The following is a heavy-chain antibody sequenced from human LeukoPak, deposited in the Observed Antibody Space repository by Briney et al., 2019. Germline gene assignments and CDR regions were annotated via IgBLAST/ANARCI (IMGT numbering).Heavy chain of an antibody. V-gene: IGHV4-59*01. CDR1: GGSISSYY. D-gene: IGHD2-21*02. J-gene: IGHJ2*01. Sequence: SETLSLSCTVSGGSISSYYWSWIRQPPGKGLEWIGYIYYSGSTNYNPSLKSRVAISVDTSKNQFSLKLSSVTAADTAVYYCARPVVTAPYWYFDLWGRGTLVTVSS. CDR3: ARPVVTAPYWYFDL. CDR2: IYYSGST.